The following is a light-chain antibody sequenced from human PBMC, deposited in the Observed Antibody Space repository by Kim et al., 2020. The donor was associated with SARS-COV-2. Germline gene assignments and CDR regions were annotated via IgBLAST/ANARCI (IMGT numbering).Light chain of an antibody. V-gene: IGLV1-44*01. CDR1: YFNIGGNS. CDR3: ATWDARLNGVV. CDR2: GNN. J-gene: IGLJ2*01. Sequence: QSVVTQPPSVSGTAGQRVTISCSGSYFNIGGNSVNWFQQIPGTAPKLLIYGNNQRPSGVPDRFSGSRSGTSASLAISGLQSEDEANYYCATWDARLNGVVFGGGTQLTVL.